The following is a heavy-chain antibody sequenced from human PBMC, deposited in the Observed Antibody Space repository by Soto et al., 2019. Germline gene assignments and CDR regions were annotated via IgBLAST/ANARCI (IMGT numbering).Heavy chain of an antibody. J-gene: IGHJ5*02. Sequence: LSLTCTVSGGSISSGGYYWSWIRQHPGKGLEWIGYIYYSGSTYYNPSLKSRVTISVDTSKNQFSLKLSSVTAADTAVYYCARGGKRYSSSLTWFDPWGQGTLVTVSS. D-gene: IGHD6-6*01. CDR1: GGSISSGGYY. CDR3: ARGGKRYSSSLTWFDP. V-gene: IGHV4-31*03. CDR2: IYYSGST.